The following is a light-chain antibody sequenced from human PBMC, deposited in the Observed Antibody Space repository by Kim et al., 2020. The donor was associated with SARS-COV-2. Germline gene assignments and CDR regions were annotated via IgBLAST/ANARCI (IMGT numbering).Light chain of an antibody. J-gene: IGLJ3*02. Sequence: GQSVTISGCGSIADNGRNVVDWYQQLPGTAHRLLMYSNDYRPSGVPGRFSGSKSGISASLAISGHQSEDEAYYYCAAWDDRLKGSVFGGGTQLTVL. CDR1: IADNGRNV. CDR2: SND. CDR3: AAWDDRLKGSV. V-gene: IGLV1-44*01.